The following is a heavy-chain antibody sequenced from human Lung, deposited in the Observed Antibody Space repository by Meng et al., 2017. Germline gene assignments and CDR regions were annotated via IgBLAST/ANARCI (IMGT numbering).Heavy chain of an antibody. CDR3: ARGGVTTDD. Sequence: GRGGESGGGLVQPGGSLGLSCAASGFTFSPHWMHWVRQAPGKGLEWVSRITGDGSSTIYADSVQGRFTMSRDNAKNTLSLQMNSLRAEDTAVYYCARGGVTTDDWGQGTLVTVSS. CDR1: GFTFSPHW. J-gene: IGHJ4*02. D-gene: IGHD4-17*01. V-gene: IGHV3-74*01. CDR2: ITGDGSST.